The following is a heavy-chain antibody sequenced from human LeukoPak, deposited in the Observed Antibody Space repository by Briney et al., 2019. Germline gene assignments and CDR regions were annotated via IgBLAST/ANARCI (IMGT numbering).Heavy chain of an antibody. CDR2: ISGRSGST. J-gene: IGHJ4*02. Sequence: GGSLRLSCAASGFTFSSYAMSWVRQAPGKGLEGVSAISGRSGSTYYADYVKGRFTIYRDNSKNTLYLQMNSLRAEDTAVYYCAKVRGYGDDYWGQGTLVTVSS. CDR1: GFTFSSYA. CDR3: AKVRGYGDDY. D-gene: IGHD4-17*01. V-gene: IGHV3-23*01.